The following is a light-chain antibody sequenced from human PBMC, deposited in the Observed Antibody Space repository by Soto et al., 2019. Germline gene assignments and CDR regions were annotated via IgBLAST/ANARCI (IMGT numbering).Light chain of an antibody. V-gene: IGKV1-5*03. CDR1: QTISSW. CDR3: QHYNSYSEA. Sequence: DIQITQSPSTLSSSALDRVTITCRASQTISSWLAWYQQKPGKAPKLLIYKASTLKSGVPSRFSGSGSGTEFTLTISSLQPDDFATYYCQHYNSYSEAFGQGTKVDIK. J-gene: IGKJ1*01. CDR2: KAS.